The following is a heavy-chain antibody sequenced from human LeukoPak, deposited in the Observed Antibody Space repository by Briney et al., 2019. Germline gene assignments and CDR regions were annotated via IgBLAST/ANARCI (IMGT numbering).Heavy chain of an antibody. J-gene: IGHJ5*02. CDR2: ISAYNGNT. Sequence: ASVTVSCKASGYTSTSYGISWVRQAPGQGLEWVGWISAYNGNTNYAQKLQGRVTMTTDTSTSTAYMELRSLRSDDTAVYYCARDGRREQWLVRWFDPWGQGTLVTVSS. V-gene: IGHV1-18*01. CDR1: GYTSTSYG. CDR3: ARDGRREQWLVRWFDP. D-gene: IGHD6-19*01.